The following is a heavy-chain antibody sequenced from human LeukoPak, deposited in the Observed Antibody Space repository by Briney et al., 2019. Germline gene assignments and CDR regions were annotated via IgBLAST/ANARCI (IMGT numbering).Heavy chain of an antibody. CDR3: ARNRYYYGSRNYGVPNWFDP. CDR2: IFYSGST. D-gene: IGHD3-10*01. CDR1: GGSISSYY. Sequence: SETLSLTCTVSGGSISSYYWSWIRQPPGEGLEWIGYIFYSGSTNYNPSLKSRVTISVDTSKNQFSLRLSSVTAADTAVYYCARNRYYYGSRNYGVPNWFDPWGQGTLVTVSS. V-gene: IGHV4-59*08. J-gene: IGHJ5*02.